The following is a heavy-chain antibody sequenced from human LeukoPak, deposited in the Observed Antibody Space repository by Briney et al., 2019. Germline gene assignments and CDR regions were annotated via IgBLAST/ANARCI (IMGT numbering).Heavy chain of an antibody. CDR3: ASFGEAEY. CDR2: ISYDGINK. D-gene: IGHD3-10*01. CDR1: GFTFSSYG. Sequence: PGGSLRLSCAASGFTFSSYGMHWVRQAPGKGLEWVAVISYDGINKYYADSVKGRFTISRDNSKNTLYLQMNSLRAEDTAVYYCASFGEAEYWGQGTLVTVSS. J-gene: IGHJ4*02. V-gene: IGHV3-30*03.